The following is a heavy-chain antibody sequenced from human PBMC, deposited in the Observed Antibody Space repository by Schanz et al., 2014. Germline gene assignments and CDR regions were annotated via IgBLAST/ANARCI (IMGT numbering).Heavy chain of an antibody. CDR1: GYTFTDYG. Sequence: QVQLVQSGGEMKKPGASVKVSCKASGYTFTDYGLSWVRQAPGQGLEWLGWMNPNSGNPGFAQKFRGRVTMTRNTSMSTAYIDLHILTSEDTAVYYCARGRTFDYWGQGTLXTVSS. V-gene: IGHV1-8*02. J-gene: IGHJ4*02. CDR3: ARGRTFDY. CDR2: MNPNSGNP.